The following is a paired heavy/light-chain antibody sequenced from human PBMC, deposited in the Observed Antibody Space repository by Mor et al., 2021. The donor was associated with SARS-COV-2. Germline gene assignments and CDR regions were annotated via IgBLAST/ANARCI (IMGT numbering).Heavy chain of an antibody. J-gene: IGHJ1*01. CDR1: GFTFDDYA. V-gene: IGHV3-9*01. Sequence: EVQLVESGGGLVQPGRSLRLSCAASGFTFDDYAMHWVRQAPGKGLEWVSGISWNSGSIGYADSVKGRFTISRDNAKNSLYLQMNSLRAEDTALYYCAKARSSSWQETEYFQHWGQGTLVTVSS. CDR3: AKARSSSWQETEYFQH. CDR2: ISWNSGSI. D-gene: IGHD6-13*01.
Light chain of an antibody. CDR3: QQYNSYSIT. V-gene: IGKV1-5*03. CDR2: KAS. CDR1: QSISSW. Sequence: DIQMTQSPSTLSASVGDRVTITCRASQSISSWLAWYQQKPGKAPKLLIYKASSLESGVPSRFSGSGSGTEFTLTISSLQPDDFATYYCQQYNSYSITFGQGTRLEIK. J-gene: IGKJ5*01.